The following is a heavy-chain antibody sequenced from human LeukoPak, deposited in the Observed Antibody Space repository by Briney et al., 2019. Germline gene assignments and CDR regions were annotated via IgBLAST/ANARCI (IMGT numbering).Heavy chain of an antibody. CDR3: ARSGIVGATMVYNYMDV. J-gene: IGHJ6*03. D-gene: IGHD1-26*01. V-gene: IGHV3-48*01. CDR1: GFTFSSYS. Sequence: GGSLGLSCAASGFTFSSYSMKWVRQAPGKGLEWVSYISTGSSTIYYADSVKGRFTISRDNAKNSLYLQMNSLRAEDTAVYYCARSGIVGATMVYNYMDVWGKGTTVTVSS. CDR2: ISTGSSTI.